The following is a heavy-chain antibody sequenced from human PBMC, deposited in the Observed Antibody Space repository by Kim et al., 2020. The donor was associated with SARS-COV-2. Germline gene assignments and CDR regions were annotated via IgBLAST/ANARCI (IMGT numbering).Heavy chain of an antibody. V-gene: IGHV5-51*01. Sequence: PSFQGQVTISADKSISTAYLQWSSLKASDTAMYYCARHSIYDSSAIPIDYWGQGTLVTVSS. J-gene: IGHJ4*02. CDR3: ARHSIYDSSAIPIDY. D-gene: IGHD3-22*01.